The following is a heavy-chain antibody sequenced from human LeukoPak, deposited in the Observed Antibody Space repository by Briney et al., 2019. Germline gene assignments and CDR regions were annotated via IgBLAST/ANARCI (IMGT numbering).Heavy chain of an antibody. CDR1: GYTFTSYA. Sequence: ASVKVSCKASGYTFTSYAMHWVRQAPGQGLEWMGIINPSGGSTSYAQKFQGRVTMTRDTSTSTVYMELSSLRSEDTAVYYCARDTGPFYDYVWGSYPSYFDYWGQGTLVTVSS. D-gene: IGHD3-16*02. J-gene: IGHJ4*02. CDR2: INPSGGST. CDR3: ARDTGPFYDYVWGSYPSYFDY. V-gene: IGHV1-46*01.